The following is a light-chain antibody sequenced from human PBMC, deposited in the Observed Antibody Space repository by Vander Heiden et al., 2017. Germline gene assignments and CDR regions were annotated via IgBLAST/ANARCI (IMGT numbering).Light chain of an antibody. V-gene: IGKV3-15*01. Sequence: EIVMTQSPATLSVSPGESATLSCRASQSVSSNLAWYQQKPGQAPRLLIDGASTRATGIPARFSGSGSGTEFTLTISSLQSEDFAVYYCQQYNNGPPYTFGQGTKLEIK. CDR3: QQYNNGPPYT. CDR1: QSVSSN. J-gene: IGKJ2*01. CDR2: GAS.